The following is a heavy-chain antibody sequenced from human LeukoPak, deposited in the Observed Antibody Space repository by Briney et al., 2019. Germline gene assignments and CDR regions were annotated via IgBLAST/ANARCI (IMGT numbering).Heavy chain of an antibody. CDR2: MNPNSGNT. CDR1: GYTFTSYD. CDR3: ARGKGVAAILFDY. Sequence: ASVKVSCKASGYTFTSYDINWVRQATGQGLEWMGWMNPNSGNTGYAQKFQGGVTITRNTSISTAYRELSSLRSEDTAVYYCARGKGVAAILFDYWGQGTLVTVSS. V-gene: IGHV1-8*03. J-gene: IGHJ4*02. D-gene: IGHD2-15*01.